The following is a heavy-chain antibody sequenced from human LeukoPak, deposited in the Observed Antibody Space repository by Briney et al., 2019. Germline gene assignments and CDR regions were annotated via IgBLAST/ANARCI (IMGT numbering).Heavy chain of an antibody. CDR1: GFTFSSYA. Sequence: GGSLRLSCAASGFTFSSYAMSWVRQTPGKGLEWVSAISGGGSTYYADSVKGRFTISRDNSRNTLYLQMNSLRAEDTAVYYCAKDPGFYYYYYMDVWGKGTTVTVSS. J-gene: IGHJ6*03. CDR2: ISGGGST. CDR3: AKDPGFYYYYYMDV. V-gene: IGHV3-23*01.